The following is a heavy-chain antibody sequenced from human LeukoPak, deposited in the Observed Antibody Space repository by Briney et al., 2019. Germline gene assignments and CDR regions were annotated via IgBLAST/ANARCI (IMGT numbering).Heavy chain of an antibody. CDR3: ARNSGYSDLNY. J-gene: IGHJ4*02. V-gene: IGHV4-4*02. D-gene: IGHD3-22*01. CDR2: IYRSGAT. CDR1: GDSFSGTNY. Sequence: SETLSLTCAVSGDSFSGTNYWTWVRRPPGKGLEWIGEIYRSGATNYNPSLKSRVTVSQDKSKNQFSLELNSVTAADTAIYYCARNSGYSDLNYWGQGVLVTVAS.